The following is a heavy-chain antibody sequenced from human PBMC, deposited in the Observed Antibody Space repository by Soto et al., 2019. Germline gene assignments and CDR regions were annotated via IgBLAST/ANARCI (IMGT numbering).Heavy chain of an antibody. V-gene: IGHV4-59*01. J-gene: IGHJ4*02. CDR1: GGSISSYY. CDR3: ARHESSLGDFDY. Sequence: PSETLSLTCTVSGGSISSYYWSWIRQPPGKGLEWIGYIYYSGSNYNPSLKSRVTISISADRSQTQFSLRLSSVTAADTAIYYCARHESSLGDFDYWGQGTLVTVSS. CDR2: IYYSGS.